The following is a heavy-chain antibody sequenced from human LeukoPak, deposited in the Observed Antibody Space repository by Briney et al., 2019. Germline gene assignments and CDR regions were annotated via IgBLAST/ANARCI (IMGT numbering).Heavy chain of an antibody. CDR3: ASGDSSGYFDY. CDR2: ISYDGSNK. D-gene: IGHD3-22*01. Sequence: GGSLRLSCAASGFTFSSYGMHWVRQAPGKGLEWVAVISYDGSNKYYADSVKGRFTISRDNSKNTLYLQMNSLRAEDTAVYYCASGDSSGYFDYWGQGTLVTVSS. J-gene: IGHJ4*02. CDR1: GFTFSSYG. V-gene: IGHV3-30*03.